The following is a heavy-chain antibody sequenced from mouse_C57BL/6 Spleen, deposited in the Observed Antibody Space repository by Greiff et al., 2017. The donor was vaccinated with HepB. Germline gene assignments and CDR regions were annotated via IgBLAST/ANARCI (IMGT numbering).Heavy chain of an antibody. CDR3: ARGPYYGSSSYAMDY. V-gene: IGHV14-3*01. J-gene: IGHJ4*01. CDR2: IDPANGNT. Sequence: EVKLQESVAELVRPGASVKLSCTASGFNIKNTYMHWVKQRPEQGLEWIGRIDPANGNTKYAPKFQGKATITADTSSNTAYLQLSSLTSEDTAIYYCARGPYYGSSSYAMDYWGQGTSVTVSS. D-gene: IGHD1-1*01. CDR1: GFNIKNTY.